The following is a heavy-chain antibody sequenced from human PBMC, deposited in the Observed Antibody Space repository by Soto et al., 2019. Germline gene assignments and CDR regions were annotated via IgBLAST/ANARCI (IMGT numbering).Heavy chain of an antibody. CDR3: ATPGITGTTYYCYGMEV. CDR2: INPSGGST. V-gene: IGHV1-46*01. CDR1: GYTFTSYY. D-gene: IGHD1-7*01. J-gene: IGHJ6*01. Sequence: ASVKVSCKASGYTFTSYYMHWVRQAPGQGLEGMGIINPSGGSTSYAQKFQGRVTMSSDTSTSKVYMELSSLRSEDTAVYYCATPGITGTTYYCYGMEVWGQGTRVTVSS.